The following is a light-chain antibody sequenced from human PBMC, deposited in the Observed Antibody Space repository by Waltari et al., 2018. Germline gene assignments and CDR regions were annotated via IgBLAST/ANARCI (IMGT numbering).Light chain of an antibody. CDR1: QSVSSSY. CDR3: QQYDSSPYS. V-gene: IGKV3-20*01. Sequence: EIVLTQSPGTLSLSPGERATLSCRASQSVSSSYLAWYQQKPGQAPGLLIYGASTRATGIPDRFSGSVSGTDFTLTISRLEPEDFAVYYCQQYDSSPYSFGQGTKLAIK. CDR2: GAS. J-gene: IGKJ2*03.